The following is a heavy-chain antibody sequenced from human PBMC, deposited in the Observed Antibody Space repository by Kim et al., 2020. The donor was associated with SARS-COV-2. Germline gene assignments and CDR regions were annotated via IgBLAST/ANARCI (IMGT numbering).Heavy chain of an antibody. CDR3: ARGPGGAAGLLTFDY. CDR2: IIPIFGTA. V-gene: IGHV1-69*13. CDR1: GGTFSSYA. J-gene: IGHJ4*02. D-gene: IGHD6-13*01. Sequence: SVKVSCKASGGTFSSYAISWVRQAPGQGLEWMGGIIPIFGTANYAQKFQGRVTITADESTSTAYMELSSLRSEDTAVYYCARGPGGAAGLLTFDYWGQGTLVTVSS.